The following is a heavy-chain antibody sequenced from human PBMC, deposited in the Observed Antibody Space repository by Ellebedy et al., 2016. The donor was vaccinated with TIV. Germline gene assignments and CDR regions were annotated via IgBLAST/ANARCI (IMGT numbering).Heavy chain of an antibody. V-gene: IGHV4-39*07. J-gene: IGHJ2*01. CDR1: GGSISSYY. CDR2: IYYSGST. CDR3: ARGHLTWYFDL. Sequence: MPSETLSLTCTVSGGSISSYYWGWIRQPPGKGLEWIGSIYYSGSTYYNPSLKSRVTISVDTSKNQFSLKLSSVTAADTAVYYCARGHLTWYFDLWGRGTLVTVSS.